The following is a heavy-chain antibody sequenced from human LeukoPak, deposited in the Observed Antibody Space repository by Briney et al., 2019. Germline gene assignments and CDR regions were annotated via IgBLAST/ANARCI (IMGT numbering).Heavy chain of an antibody. Sequence: GGSLRLSCAASGFTVSSNYMSWVRQAPGKGLEWVSVIYSGGSTYYVDSVKGRFTISRDNSKNTLYLQMNSLRAEDTAVYYCARERSYYYDSSGYYGGSWFDPWGQGTLVTVSS. CDR3: ARERSYYYDSSGYYGGSWFDP. CDR2: IYSGGST. CDR1: GFTVSSNY. D-gene: IGHD3-22*01. J-gene: IGHJ5*02. V-gene: IGHV3-66*02.